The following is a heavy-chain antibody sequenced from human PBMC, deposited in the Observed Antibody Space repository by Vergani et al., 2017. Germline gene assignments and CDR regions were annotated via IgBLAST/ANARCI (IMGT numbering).Heavy chain of an antibody. D-gene: IGHD3-10*01. CDR2: IYYSGST. V-gene: IGHV4-30-4*08. CDR1: GGSISSGDYY. Sequence: QVQLQESGPGLVKPSQTLSLTCTVSGGSISSGDYYWSWIRQPPGKGLEWIGYIYYSGSTYYNPSLKSRVTISVDTSKNQFSLKLSSVTAADTAVYYCARHGGSGNFDHLFDSWGQGTLVTVSS. CDR3: ARHGGSGNFDHLFDS. J-gene: IGHJ4*02.